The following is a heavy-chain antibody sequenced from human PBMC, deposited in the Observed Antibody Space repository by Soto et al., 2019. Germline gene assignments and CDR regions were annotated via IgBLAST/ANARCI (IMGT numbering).Heavy chain of an antibody. CDR2: ISYDGSNK. CDR3: ARDPRVAAIEYYFDY. V-gene: IGHV3-30-3*01. CDR1: VFTFSSYA. J-gene: IGHJ4*02. D-gene: IGHD6-25*01. Sequence: PGGSLRLSCSASVFTFSSYAMHWFRQAPGKGLEWVAVISYDGSNKYYADSVKGRFTISRDNSKNTLYLQMNSLRAEDTAVYYCARDPRVAAIEYYFDYWGQGTLVTVSS.